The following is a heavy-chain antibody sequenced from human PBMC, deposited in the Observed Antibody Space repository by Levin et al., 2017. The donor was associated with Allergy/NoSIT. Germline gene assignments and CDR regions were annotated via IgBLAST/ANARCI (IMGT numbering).Heavy chain of an antibody. V-gene: IGHV4-34*01. D-gene: IGHD6-6*01. CDR1: GGSFSDYY. CDR3: ARLSGAARDFDY. Sequence: SQTLSLTCAVYGGSFSDYYWNWIRQPPGKGLEWIGEINHSGTTNYNPSLKSRVTISVDTSKNQFSLKVSSVTAADTAVYYCARLSGAARDFDYWGQGTLVTVSS. J-gene: IGHJ4*02. CDR2: INHSGTT.